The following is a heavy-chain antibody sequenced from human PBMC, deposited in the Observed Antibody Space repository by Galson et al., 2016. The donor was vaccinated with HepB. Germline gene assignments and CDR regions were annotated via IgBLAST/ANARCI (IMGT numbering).Heavy chain of an antibody. CDR1: GDSVSSRRYY. Sequence: TLSLTCTVSGDSVSSRRYYWSWIRQLPGKGLEWIGYIDYSGSSHYRPSLMSRITMSVDTSQNQFSLNLTSVTAADTAVYYCARADSSSWLAATVYYYALDVWGRGTTVTVSS. D-gene: IGHD3-22*01. CDR3: ARADSSSWLAATVYYYALDV. CDR2: IDYSGSS. J-gene: IGHJ6*02. V-gene: IGHV4-31*03.